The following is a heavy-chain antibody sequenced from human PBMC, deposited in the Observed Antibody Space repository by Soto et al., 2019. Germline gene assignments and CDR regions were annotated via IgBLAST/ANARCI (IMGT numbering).Heavy chain of an antibody. Sequence: EVQLVESGGGLVQPGGSLRLSCAASGFTVSSNYMSWVRQAPGKGLEWVSVIYSGGSTYYGDSVKGRFTISRDNSKNTLYLQMNSLRAEDTAVYYCARVTTYYDFWSGSNYDYYMDVWGKGTTVTVSS. CDR3: ARVTTYYDFWSGSNYDYYMDV. V-gene: IGHV3-66*01. CDR2: IYSGGST. CDR1: GFTVSSNY. D-gene: IGHD3-3*01. J-gene: IGHJ6*03.